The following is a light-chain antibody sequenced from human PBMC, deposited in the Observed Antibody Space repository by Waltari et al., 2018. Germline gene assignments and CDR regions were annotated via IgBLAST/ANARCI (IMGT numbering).Light chain of an antibody. V-gene: IGKV3-11*01. J-gene: IGKJ4*01. CDR2: DAS. CDR1: ESVAAY. CDR3: QQRFRWPLT. Sequence: EIVFTQSPATLYLSPGERATLSCRASESVAAYLGWYQQRLGQPPRLLIYDASNRATGIPARFSGSGYGTDFTLTIDSLEPEDFAVYYCQQRFRWPLTFGGGTRVE.